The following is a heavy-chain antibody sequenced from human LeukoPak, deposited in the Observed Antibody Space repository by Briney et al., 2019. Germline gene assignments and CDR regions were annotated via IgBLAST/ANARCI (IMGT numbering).Heavy chain of an antibody. CDR2: ISSSGYTK. V-gene: IGHV3-11*01. J-gene: IGHJ4*02. D-gene: IGHD2-2*01. Sequence: GGSLRLSCAVPGFTFSDYDMSWIRQAPGEGLEWVSYISSSGYTKYYADSVKGRFTISRDNARNSLYLQMNSLRAEDTAVYYCARSTSFDYWGQGTLVTVSS. CDR1: GFTFSDYD. CDR3: ARSTSFDY.